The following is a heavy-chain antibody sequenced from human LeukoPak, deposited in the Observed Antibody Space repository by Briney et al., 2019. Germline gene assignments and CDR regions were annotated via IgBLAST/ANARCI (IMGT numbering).Heavy chain of an antibody. J-gene: IGHJ4*02. V-gene: IGHV3-23*01. Sequence: RTGGSLRLSCAASGFTFSSYAMSWVRQAPGEGLEWVSAISGSGGSTYYADSVKGRFTISRDNSKNTLYLQMNSLRAEDTAVYYCAKDLHYYDSSGLDYWGQGTLVTVSS. CDR1: GFTFSSYA. CDR3: AKDLHYYDSSGLDY. CDR2: ISGSGGST. D-gene: IGHD3-22*01.